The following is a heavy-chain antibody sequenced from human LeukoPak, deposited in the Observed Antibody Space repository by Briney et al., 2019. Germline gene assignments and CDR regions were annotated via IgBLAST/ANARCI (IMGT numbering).Heavy chain of an antibody. CDR1: GFAFSRHG. D-gene: IGHD6-13*01. Sequence: PGGSLRLSCAASGFAFSRHGIHWVRQAPGKGLEWVAFIPYDGSNKFYADSVRGRFTISRDNSKNTLSLQMNSLRAEDTAVYYCAREPNSNWFDYWGQGTLVTVSS. J-gene: IGHJ4*02. CDR3: AREPNSNWFDY. V-gene: IGHV3-30*02. CDR2: IPYDGSNK.